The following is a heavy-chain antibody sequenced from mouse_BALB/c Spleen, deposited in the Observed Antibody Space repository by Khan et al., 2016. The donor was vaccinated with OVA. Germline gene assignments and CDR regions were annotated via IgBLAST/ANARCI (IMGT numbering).Heavy chain of an antibody. D-gene: IGHD1-1*01. CDR3: ARSKYYGSSLYAVDY. J-gene: IGHJ4*01. Sequence: DLVKPGASVKLSCKASGYTFTSYWINWIKQRPGQGLEWIGRIAPGSGSTYYNEMFKGKATLTVDTSSSTAYIQPSSLSSEDSAVFFCARSKYYGSSLYAVDYWGQGTSVTVSS. CDR1: GYTFTSYW. CDR2: IAPGSGST. V-gene: IGHV1S41*01.